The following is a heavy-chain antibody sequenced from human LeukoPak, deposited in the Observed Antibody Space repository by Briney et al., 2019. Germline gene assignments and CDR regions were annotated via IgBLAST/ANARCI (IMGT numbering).Heavy chain of an antibody. CDR3: AKEGRGYGYVSIPY. Sequence: GRSLRLSCAASGFTFDDYAMHWVRQAPGKGLEWVSGISWNSGSIGYADSVKGRFTISRDNAKNSLYLQMNSLRAEDTALYYCAKEGRGYGYVSIPYWGQEPWSPSPQ. J-gene: IGHJ4*01. V-gene: IGHV3-9*01. CDR2: ISWNSGSI. D-gene: IGHD5-18*01. CDR1: GFTFDDYA.